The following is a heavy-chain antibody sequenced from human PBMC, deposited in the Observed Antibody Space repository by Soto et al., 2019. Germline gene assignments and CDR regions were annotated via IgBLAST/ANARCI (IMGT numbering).Heavy chain of an antibody. Sequence: QVQLQESGPGLVKPSQTLSLTCTVSGGSISSGGYYWSWIRQHPGKGLEWIGYIYHSGTTYYNPSLKRRVTISVDTSKNQFSLKLTSVTAADTAVYYCARVRGHPLLGWFDPWGQGTLVTVSS. J-gene: IGHJ5*02. CDR1: GGSISSGGYY. D-gene: IGHD2-2*01. V-gene: IGHV4-31*03. CDR3: ARVRGHPLLGWFDP. CDR2: IYHSGTT.